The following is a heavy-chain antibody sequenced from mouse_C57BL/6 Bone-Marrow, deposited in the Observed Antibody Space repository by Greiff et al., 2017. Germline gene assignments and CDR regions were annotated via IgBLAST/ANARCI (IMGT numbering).Heavy chain of an antibody. V-gene: IGHV1-26*01. CDR1: GYTFTDYY. Sequence: VQLQQSGPELVKPGASVKISCKASGYTFTDYYMNWVKQSHGKSLEWIGEISPNNGGTSYNQKFKGKAKLTVDKSSSTAYMELRSLTSEDSAVYYCARSPLRSFDYWGQGTTLTVSS. J-gene: IGHJ2*01. D-gene: IGHD1-1*01. CDR2: ISPNNGGT. CDR3: ARSPLRSFDY.